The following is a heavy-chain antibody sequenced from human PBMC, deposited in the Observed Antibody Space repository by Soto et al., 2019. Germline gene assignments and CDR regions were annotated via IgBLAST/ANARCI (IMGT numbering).Heavy chain of an antibody. CDR2: IYYSGTT. CDR3: ARTRGSKNYGMDV. CDR1: GHSISSTNW. D-gene: IGHD1-26*01. V-gene: IGHV4-28*01. Sequence: PSETLSLTCAVSGHSISSTNWWGWIRQPPGRGLEWIGYIYYSGTTYYTPSLKSRVTMSVDSSKNQFSLKLSSVTAVDTAVYYCARTRGSKNYGMDVWGQGTSVTVSS. J-gene: IGHJ6*02.